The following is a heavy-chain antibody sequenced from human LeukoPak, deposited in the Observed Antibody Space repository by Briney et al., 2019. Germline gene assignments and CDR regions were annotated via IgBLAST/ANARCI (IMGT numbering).Heavy chain of an antibody. V-gene: IGHV4-39*01. J-gene: IGHJ4*02. CDR1: GGSISSSSYY. D-gene: IGHD4-17*01. CDR3: ARHPHYGDNDC. CDR2: IYYSGST. Sequence: SETLSLTCTVSGGSISSSSYYWGWIRQPPGKGLEWIGSIYYSGSTYYNPSLKSRVTISVDTSKNQFSLKLSSVTAADTAVYYCARHPHYGDNDCWGQGTLVTVSS.